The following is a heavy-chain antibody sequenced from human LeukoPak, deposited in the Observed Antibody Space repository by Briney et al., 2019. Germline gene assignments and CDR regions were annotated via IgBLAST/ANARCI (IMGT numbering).Heavy chain of an antibody. V-gene: IGHV4-4*09. Sequence: SETLSLTCTVSGGSISTYYWSWIRRPPGKGLEWIAYTHASGPTNYNPSLKSRITISVDTSKNQFSLKLSSVTAADTAVYYCARHDAGIAARPFDNWGQGTLVTVSS. D-gene: IGHD6-6*01. J-gene: IGHJ4*02. CDR2: THASGPT. CDR3: ARHDAGIAARPFDN. CDR1: GGSISTYY.